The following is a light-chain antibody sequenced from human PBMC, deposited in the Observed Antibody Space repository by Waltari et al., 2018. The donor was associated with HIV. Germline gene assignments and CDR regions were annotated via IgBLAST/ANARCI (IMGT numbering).Light chain of an antibody. CDR1: HSNIGNNF. Sequence: QSVLTQPPSVSAAPGQKVTISCSGSHSNIGNNFVSWYQHLPGTAPKLLIYENNRPPPRSPARFSASKTGTSATLGITGLQTGDEAIYYCATWDNSLRAMFGGGTKLTVL. CDR3: ATWDNSLRAM. CDR2: ENN. V-gene: IGLV1-51*01. J-gene: IGLJ3*02.